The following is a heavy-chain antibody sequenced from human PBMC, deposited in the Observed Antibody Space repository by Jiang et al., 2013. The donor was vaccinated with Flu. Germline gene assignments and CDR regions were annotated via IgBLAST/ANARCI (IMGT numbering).Heavy chain of an antibody. CDR2: LYTNGSP. J-gene: IGHJ6*02. CDR1: GDSIPYDY. D-gene: IGHD3-16*01. Sequence: PGLVKPSETLSLTCSVSGDSIPYDYWVWVRQPAGRGLEWIGRLYTNGSPTYNPSLKSRVTMSVDTSRNQFSLKLRSVTAADTAVYYCAKGGSPDVWGQGTMVTVSS. V-gene: IGHV4-4*07. CDR3: AKGGSPDV.